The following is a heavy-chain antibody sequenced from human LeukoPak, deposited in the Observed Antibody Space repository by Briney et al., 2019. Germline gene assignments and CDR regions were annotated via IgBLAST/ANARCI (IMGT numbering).Heavy chain of an antibody. Sequence: PSETLSLTCTVSGGSISSSSYYWGWIRQPPGKGLEWIGSIYYSGSTYYNPSLKSRVTISVDTSKNQYSLKLSSATAADTAVYYCASLGGVIGYYRYWGQGTLVTVSS. CDR1: GGSISSSSYY. J-gene: IGHJ4*02. V-gene: IGHV4-39*01. D-gene: IGHD3-16*01. CDR2: IYYSGST. CDR3: ASLGGVIGYYRY.